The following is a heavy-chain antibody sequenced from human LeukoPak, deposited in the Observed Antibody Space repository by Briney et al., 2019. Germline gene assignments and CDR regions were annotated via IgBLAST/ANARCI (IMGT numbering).Heavy chain of an antibody. CDR2: IYYLGAT. CDR1: GGSFSGHY. D-gene: IGHD3-22*01. V-gene: IGHV4-59*11. Sequence: SETLSLTCTVSGGSFSGHYWSWIRQPLGKGLEWIGNIYYLGATSYNPSLKSGVTISLDTPKNQFSLKLTSVTAADSAIYYCARNYYDDSGSFATYWYFDLWGRGTLVTVSS. J-gene: IGHJ2*01. CDR3: ARNYYDDSGSFATYWYFDL.